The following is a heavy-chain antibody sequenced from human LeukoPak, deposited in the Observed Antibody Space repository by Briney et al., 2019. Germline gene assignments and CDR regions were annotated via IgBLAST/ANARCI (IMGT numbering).Heavy chain of an antibody. V-gene: IGHV3-74*01. CDR2: MDSDGGTR. CDR1: GFTFSDYW. CDR3: GRGKLPGTVTD. Sequence: PGGSLRHSCAASGFTFSDYWMHWVRQVPGKGLVWVSGMDSDGGTRNYADAVKGRFTISRDNAKNTLYLEMNSLRVEDKGICYCGRGKLPGTVTDWGQGTPVTVSS. J-gene: IGHJ4*02. D-gene: IGHD4-17*01.